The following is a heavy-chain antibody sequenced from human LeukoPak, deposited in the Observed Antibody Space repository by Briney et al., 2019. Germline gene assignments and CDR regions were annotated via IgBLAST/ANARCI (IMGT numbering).Heavy chain of an antibody. CDR2: ISAYNGNT. D-gene: IGHD3-10*01. V-gene: IGHV1-18*01. CDR1: GYTFTSYG. J-gene: IGHJ4*02. Sequence: GASVKVSCKASGYTFTSYGISWVRQAPGQGLEWMGRISAYNGNTNYAQKLQGRVTMTTDTSTSTAYMELRSLRSDDTAVYYCARKDYGSGSYYYFDYWGQGTLVTVSS. CDR3: ARKDYGSGSYYYFDY.